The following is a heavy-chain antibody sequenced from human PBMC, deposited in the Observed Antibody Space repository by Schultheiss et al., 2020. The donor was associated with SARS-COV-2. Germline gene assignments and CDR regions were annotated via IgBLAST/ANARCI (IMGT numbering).Heavy chain of an antibody. CDR2: IYYSGST. V-gene: IGHV4-39*07. CDR1: GGSISSSRYY. CDR3: ASSSGWYGAYYYYYYIDV. Sequence: SQTLSLTCTVSGGSISSSRYYWGWIRQPPGKGLEWIGSIYYSGSTYYNPSLKSRVTISVDTSKNQFSLKLSSVTAADTAVYYCASSSGWYGAYYYYYYIDVWGKGTTVTVSS. D-gene: IGHD6-19*01. J-gene: IGHJ6*03.